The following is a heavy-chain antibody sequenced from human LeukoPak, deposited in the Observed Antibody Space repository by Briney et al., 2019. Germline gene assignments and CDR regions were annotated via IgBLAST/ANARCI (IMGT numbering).Heavy chain of an antibody. Sequence: ASVKVSYKASGYTFTGYYMHWVRQAPGQGLEWMGWINPNSGGTNYAQKFQGRVTMTRDTSISTAYMELSRLRSDDTAVYYCARHLGGNAEFDYWGQGTLVTVYS. CDR2: INPNSGGT. D-gene: IGHD4-23*01. CDR1: GYTFTGYY. J-gene: IGHJ4*02. V-gene: IGHV1-2*02. CDR3: ARHLGGNAEFDY.